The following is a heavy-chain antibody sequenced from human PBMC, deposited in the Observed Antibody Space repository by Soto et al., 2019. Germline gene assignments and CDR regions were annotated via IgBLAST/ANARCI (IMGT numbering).Heavy chain of an antibody. V-gene: IGHV3-30*03. J-gene: IGHJ5*02. CDR3: AREMRSSGSYAKVRSNWFDH. CDR1: GFTFSSYG. D-gene: IGHD3-10*01. Sequence: QVQLVESGGGVVQPGRSLRLSCAASGFTFSSYGMHWVRQAPGKGLEWVAVISYDGSNKYYADSVKGRFTISRDNSKNTLYLQMNSLRAEDTAVYYCAREMRSSGSYAKVRSNWFDHWGQGTLVTVSS. CDR2: ISYDGSNK.